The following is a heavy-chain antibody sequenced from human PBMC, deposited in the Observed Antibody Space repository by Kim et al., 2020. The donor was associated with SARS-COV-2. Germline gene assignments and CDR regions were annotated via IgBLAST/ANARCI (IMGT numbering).Heavy chain of an antibody. V-gene: IGHV3-33*01. Sequence: GGSLRLSCAASGFTFSSYGMHWVRQAPGKGLEWVAVIWYDGSNKYYADSVKGRFTISRDNSKNTLYLQMNSLRAEDTAVYYCARDRGGYHSSGYYWDYYYGMDVWGQGTTVTVSS. D-gene: IGHD3-22*01. CDR1: GFTFSSYG. CDR2: IWYDGSNK. J-gene: IGHJ6*02. CDR3: ARDRGGYHSSGYYWDYYYGMDV.